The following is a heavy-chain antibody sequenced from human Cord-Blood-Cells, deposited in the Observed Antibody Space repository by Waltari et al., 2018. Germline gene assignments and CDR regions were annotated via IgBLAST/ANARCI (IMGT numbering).Heavy chain of an antibody. Sequence: QVQLQESGPGLVKPSGTLSLTCAVSGGSISSSNRSSLVRQPPGTGLEWIGEIYHSGSTNYNPSLKSRVTISVDKSKNQFSLKLSSVTAADTAVYYCASLVDYYDSSGYSDAFDIWGQGTMVTVSS. CDR3: ASLVDYYDSSGYSDAFDI. CDR1: GGSISSSNR. D-gene: IGHD3-22*01. CDR2: IYHSGST. J-gene: IGHJ3*02. V-gene: IGHV4-4*02.